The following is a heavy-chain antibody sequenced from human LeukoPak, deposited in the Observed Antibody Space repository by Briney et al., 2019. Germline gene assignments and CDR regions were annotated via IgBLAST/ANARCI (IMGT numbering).Heavy chain of an antibody. V-gene: IGHV4-59*01. CDR2: IYYSGST. J-gene: IGHJ6*03. Sequence: SETLSLTCTVSGGSISSYYWSWIRQPRGKGLEWIGYIYYSGSTNYNPSLKSRVTISVDTSKNQFSLKLSSVTAADTAVYYCAGHYYDSSGYFLHYYYYMDVWGKGTTVTVSS. CDR1: GGSISSYY. D-gene: IGHD3-22*01. CDR3: AGHYYDSSGYFLHYYYYMDV.